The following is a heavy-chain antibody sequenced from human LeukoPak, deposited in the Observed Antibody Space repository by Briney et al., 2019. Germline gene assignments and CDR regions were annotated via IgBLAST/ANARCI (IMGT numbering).Heavy chain of an antibody. V-gene: IGHV3-23*01. CDR2: ISGSGGST. J-gene: IGHJ4*02. CDR1: GFTFSSYA. CDR3: AKIPNDSYGDRYYFDY. D-gene: IGHD5-18*01. Sequence: PGGSLRLSCAASGFTFSSYAMSWVRQAPGKGLEWVSAISGSGGSTYYADSVKGRFTISRDNSKNTLYLQMNSLRAEDTAVYYCAKIPNDSYGDRYYFDYWGQGTLVTVSS.